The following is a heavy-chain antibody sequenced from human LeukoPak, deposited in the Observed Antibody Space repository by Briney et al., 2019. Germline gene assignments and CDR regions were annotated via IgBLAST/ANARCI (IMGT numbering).Heavy chain of an antibody. CDR2: SRNKANSYTT. Sequence: PGGSLRLSCAVSGFIFSDHHMDCVRQAPGKGLEWLGRSRNKANSYTTEYAASVQGRFTISRDESNNSLFLQMNSLKRDDTAVYYCATTTVVTQGSDYWGQGTLVTVSS. J-gene: IGHJ4*02. D-gene: IGHD4-23*01. CDR1: GFIFSDHH. V-gene: IGHV3-72*01. CDR3: ATTTVVTQGSDY.